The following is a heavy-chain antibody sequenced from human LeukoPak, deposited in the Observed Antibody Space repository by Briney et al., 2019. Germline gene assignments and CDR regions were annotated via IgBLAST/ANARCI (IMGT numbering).Heavy chain of an antibody. CDR3: ASTYYYDSSGYLQNP. CDR2: IDHIGRT. CDR1: GESFRGYY. Sequence: SETLSLTCAVYGESFRGYYWTWIRQTPGKGLEWIGEIDHIGRTTYNPSLQSRVTVSVDTSKNQFSLKLSSVTAADTAVYYCASTYYYDSSGYLQNPWGQGTLVTVSS. V-gene: IGHV4-34*01. D-gene: IGHD3-22*01. J-gene: IGHJ5*02.